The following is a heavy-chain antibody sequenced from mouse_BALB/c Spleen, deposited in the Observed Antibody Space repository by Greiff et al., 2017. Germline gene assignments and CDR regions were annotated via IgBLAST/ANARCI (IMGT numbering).Heavy chain of an antibody. CDR1: GFTFSSYA. Sequence: VQLKESGGGLVKPGGSLKLSCAASGFTFSSYAMSWVRQTPEKRLEWVASISSGGSTYYPDSVKGRFTISRDNARNILYLQMSSLRSEDTAMYYCARLTDYYAMDYWGQGTSVTVSS. V-gene: IGHV5-6-5*01. CDR3: ARLTDYYAMDY. CDR2: ISSGGST. D-gene: IGHD1-1*01. J-gene: IGHJ4*01.